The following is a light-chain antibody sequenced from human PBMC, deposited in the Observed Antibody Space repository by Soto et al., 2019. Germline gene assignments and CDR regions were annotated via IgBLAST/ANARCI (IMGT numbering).Light chain of an antibody. CDR3: SSYTSNNFVI. CDR1: SSDIGDYNY. CDR2: DVS. J-gene: IGLJ2*01. V-gene: IGLV2-14*03. Sequence: QSALTQPASVSGSPGQSITISCTGSSSDIGDYNYVSWNKQHPGKAPKLMIYDVSNRPSGVSNRFSGSKSGNTASLTISGLQAEDEADYYCSSYTSNNFVIFGGGTKLTVL.